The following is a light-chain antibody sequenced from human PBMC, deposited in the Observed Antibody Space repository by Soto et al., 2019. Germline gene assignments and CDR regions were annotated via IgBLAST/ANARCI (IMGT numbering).Light chain of an antibody. Sequence: EIVLTQSPGTLSLSPGERATLSCRASQSVSSSYLAWYQQKPGQAPRLLIYVASSRAPGIPDRFSGSGSVTDFTLTISRLEPEDFAVYDCQQYGSSPWTFGQGTKVEIK. CDR2: VAS. CDR3: QQYGSSPWT. CDR1: QSVSSSY. J-gene: IGKJ1*01. V-gene: IGKV3-20*01.